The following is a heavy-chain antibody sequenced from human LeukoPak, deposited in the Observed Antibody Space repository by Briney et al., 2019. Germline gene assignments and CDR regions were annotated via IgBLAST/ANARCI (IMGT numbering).Heavy chain of an antibody. CDR3: ARGYALGY. V-gene: IGHV3-7*01. J-gene: IGHJ4*02. D-gene: IGHD3-16*01. CDR2: IKPDGREK. Sequence: PGGSLRLSCAASGLTFSSFWMNWVRQAPGKGLEWVANIKPDGREKYYVDSVKGRFTISRDNAKNSLYLQMNSLRAEDTAVYYCARGYALGYWGQGTLVTVSS. CDR1: GLTFSSFW.